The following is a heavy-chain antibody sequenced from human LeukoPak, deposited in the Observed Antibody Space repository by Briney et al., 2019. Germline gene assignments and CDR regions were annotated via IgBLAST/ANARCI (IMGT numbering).Heavy chain of an antibody. CDR3: AKDREPLVVVPAASAFDP. Sequence: HPGGSLRLSCAASGFTFSSYWMSWVRQAPGKGLEWVAFIRYDGSNKYYADSVKGRFTISRDNSKNTLYLQMNSLRAEDTAVYYCAKDREPLVVVPAASAFDPWGQGTLVTVSS. CDR1: GFTFSSYW. V-gene: IGHV3-30*02. D-gene: IGHD2-2*01. J-gene: IGHJ5*02. CDR2: IRYDGSNK.